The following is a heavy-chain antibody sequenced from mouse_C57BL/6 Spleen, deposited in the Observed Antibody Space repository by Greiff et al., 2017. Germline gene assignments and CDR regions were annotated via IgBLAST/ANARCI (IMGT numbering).Heavy chain of an antibody. V-gene: IGHV14-4*01. CDR2: IDPENGDT. J-gene: IGHJ2*01. CDR3: TTGLTFDY. Sequence: EVLLQESGAELVRPGASVKLSCTASGFNIKDDYMHWVKQRPEQGLEWIGWIDPENGDTESASKFQGKATITADTSSNTAYLKLSSLTSEDTAVYYCTTGLTFDYWGQGTTLTVSS. CDR1: GFNIKDDY.